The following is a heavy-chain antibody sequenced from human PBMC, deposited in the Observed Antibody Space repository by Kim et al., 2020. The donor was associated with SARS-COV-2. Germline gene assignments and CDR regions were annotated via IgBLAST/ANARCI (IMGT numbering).Heavy chain of an antibody. CDR1: GFTFSSYA. CDR2: IYSGGTST. D-gene: IGHD6-19*01. CDR3: ALGWQWLGTDPHKFDT. V-gene: IGHV3-23*03. Sequence: GGSLRLSCAASGFTFSSYAMSWVRQAPGKGLEWLSYIYSGGTSTYYADSVKGRFTISRDNSKNTLYLQMNSLRAEDTAVYYCALGWQWLGTDPHKFDTWGEGALGSVSS. J-gene: IGHJ5*02.